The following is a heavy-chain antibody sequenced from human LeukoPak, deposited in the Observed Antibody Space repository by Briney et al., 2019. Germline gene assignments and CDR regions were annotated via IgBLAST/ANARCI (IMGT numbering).Heavy chain of an antibody. J-gene: IGHJ4*02. CDR3: AKATGNLGN. D-gene: IGHD1-1*01. CDR2: ISNSDGKT. Sequence: GGSLRLSCAASGFTFSSYAMSWLRQAPGKGLEWVSTISNSDGKTYCADSVKSRFTISRDNSKNTLYVQMNSLTAEDTAIYYCAKATGNLGNWGQGTLVTVSS. CDR1: GFTFSSYA. V-gene: IGHV3-23*01.